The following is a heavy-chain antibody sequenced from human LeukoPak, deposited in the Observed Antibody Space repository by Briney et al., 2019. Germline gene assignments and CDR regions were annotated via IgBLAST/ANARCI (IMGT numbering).Heavy chain of an antibody. J-gene: IGHJ5*02. V-gene: IGHV4-39*05. CDR3: AKLPTGFPNWFDP. CDR2: VHFNGHT. CDR1: GGSVISENYC. D-gene: IGHD4-23*01. Sequence: SETPSLTCSVSGGSVISENYCWGWVRQTPGMGLEWIASVHFNGHTYSNPSLTSRVTMSIDTSKNQFSLKLTSLTATDTAVYYCAKLPTGFPNWFDPWGQGTRVTVSS.